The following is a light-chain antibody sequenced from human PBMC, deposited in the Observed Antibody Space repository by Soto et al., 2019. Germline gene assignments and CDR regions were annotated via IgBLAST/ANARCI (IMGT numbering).Light chain of an antibody. CDR2: GVS. CDR3: QQYGSSGT. J-gene: IGKJ1*01. V-gene: IGKV3-20*01. Sequence: EIVLTQSPGPLSLSPGERATLSSRASQSVSNNYLACYQQKPGQAPRLLIYGVSNRATGIPDRFSGSGSGTDFTLTISRLEPEDFAVYYCQQYGSSGTFAQGTKVDIK. CDR1: QSVSNNY.